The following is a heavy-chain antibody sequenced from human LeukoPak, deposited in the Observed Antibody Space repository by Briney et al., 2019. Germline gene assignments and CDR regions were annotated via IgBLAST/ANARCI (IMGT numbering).Heavy chain of an antibody. CDR2: IYWNDDK. D-gene: IGHD3-3*01. Sequence: SGPTLVKPTQTLTLTCTFSGFSLSTSGVGVGWIRQPPGKALEWLALIYWNDDKRYSPSLKSRLTITKDTSKNQVVLTMTNMDPVDTATYYCARTEGLYYDFWSGYYRSDAFDIWGQGTMVTVSS. J-gene: IGHJ3*02. V-gene: IGHV2-5*01. CDR3: ARTEGLYYDFWSGYYRSDAFDI. CDR1: GFSLSTSGVG.